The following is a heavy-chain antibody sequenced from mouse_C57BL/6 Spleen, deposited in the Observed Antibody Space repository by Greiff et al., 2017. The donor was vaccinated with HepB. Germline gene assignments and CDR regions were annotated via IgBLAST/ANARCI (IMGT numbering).Heavy chain of an antibody. CDR2: IDHEDGET. J-gene: IGHJ2*01. Sequence: VQLKQSGAELVKPGASVKLSCTASGFNIKDYYMHWVKQRTEQGLEWIGRIDHEDGETKYAPKFQGKATITADTSSHTAYLQLSSLTSEDTAVYYCARWGGLGLYYFDYWGQGTTLTVSS. CDR3: ARWGGLGLYYFDY. V-gene: IGHV14-2*01. CDR1: GFNIKDYY. D-gene: IGHD4-1*01.